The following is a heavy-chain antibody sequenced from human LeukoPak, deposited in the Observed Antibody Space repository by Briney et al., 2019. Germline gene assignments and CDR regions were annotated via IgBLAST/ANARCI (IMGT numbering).Heavy chain of an antibody. D-gene: IGHD6-19*01. CDR2: IHFSGTT. V-gene: IGHV4-39*01. CDR3: ARHFQQWLGYFDF. Sequence: SETLSLTCTVSGGSISSSSHHWGWIRQPPGKGLEWIGSIHFSGTTHYNPSLKRRVTPSVDPSKNHFSLKLTSVTAADTAVYYCARHFQQWLGYFDFWGQGTLVTVSS. CDR1: GGSISSSSHH. J-gene: IGHJ4*02.